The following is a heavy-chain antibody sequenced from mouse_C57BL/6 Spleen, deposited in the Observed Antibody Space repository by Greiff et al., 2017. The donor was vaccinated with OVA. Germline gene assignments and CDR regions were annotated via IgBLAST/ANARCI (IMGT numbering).Heavy chain of an antibody. Sequence: DVKLVESGPELVKPGASVKIPCKASGYTFTDYNMDWVKQSHGKSLEWIGDINPNNGGTIYNQKFKGKATLTVDKSSSTAYMELRSLTSEDTAVYYCARGDWDAWFAYWGQGTLVTVSA. V-gene: IGHV1-18*01. CDR2: INPNNGGT. CDR3: ARGDWDAWFAY. J-gene: IGHJ3*01. CDR1: GYTFTDYN. D-gene: IGHD4-1*01.